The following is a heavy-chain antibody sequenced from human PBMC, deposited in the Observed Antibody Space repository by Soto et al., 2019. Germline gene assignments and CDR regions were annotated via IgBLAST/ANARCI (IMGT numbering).Heavy chain of an antibody. J-gene: IGHJ6*02. D-gene: IGHD4-17*01. Sequence: QVQLVQSGAEVKKPGSSVKVSCKASGGTLSNYGVSWVRQAPGQGLEWLGGIIPVFGTANYAHKFQGRLTITADESTRTVYMDVSSLRSEDTAVYYCARGDATKIIVTTYYGMDVWGQGTTVTVSS. CDR2: IIPVFGTA. CDR3: ARGDATKIIVTTYYGMDV. V-gene: IGHV1-69*12. CDR1: GGTLSNYG.